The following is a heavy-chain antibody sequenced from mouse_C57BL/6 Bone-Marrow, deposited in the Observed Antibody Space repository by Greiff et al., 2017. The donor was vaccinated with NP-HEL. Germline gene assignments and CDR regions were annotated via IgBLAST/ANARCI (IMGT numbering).Heavy chain of an antibody. V-gene: IGHV1-19*01. CDR3: ARFDDYDPWFAY. CDR2: INPYNGGT. Sequence: VQLQQSGPVLVKPGASVKMSCKASGYTFTDYYMNWVKQSHGKSLEWIGVINPYNGGTSYNQKFKGKATLTVDKSSSTAYMELNSLTSEDSAVYYCARFDDYDPWFAYWGQGTLVTVSA. CDR1: GYTFTDYY. D-gene: IGHD2-4*01. J-gene: IGHJ3*01.